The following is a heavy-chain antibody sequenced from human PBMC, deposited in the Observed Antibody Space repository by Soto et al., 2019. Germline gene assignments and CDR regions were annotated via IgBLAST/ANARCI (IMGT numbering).Heavy chain of an antibody. Sequence: SETLSLTCTVSGGSISSSSYYWGWIRQPPGKGLEWIGSIYYSGSTYYNPSLKSRVTISVDTSKNQFSLKLSSVTAADTAVYYCARPDYYYGMDVWGQGTTVT. J-gene: IGHJ6*02. V-gene: IGHV4-39*01. CDR3: ARPDYYYGMDV. CDR2: IYYSGST. CDR1: GGSISSSSYY.